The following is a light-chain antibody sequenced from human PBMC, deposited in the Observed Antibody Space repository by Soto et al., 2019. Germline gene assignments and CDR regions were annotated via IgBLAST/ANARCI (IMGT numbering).Light chain of an antibody. CDR1: SSDVGDYNY. V-gene: IGLV2-14*01. CDR2: EVS. CDR3: SSYTSSSTLVV. Sequence: QSALTQPASVSGSPGQSITISCTGTSSDVGDYNYVSWYQQPPGKVPKLIIFEVSDWPAGVSNRFSGTKSGNTASLTISGLQAEDEADYYCSSYTSSSTLVVFGGGTKVTVL. J-gene: IGLJ2*01.